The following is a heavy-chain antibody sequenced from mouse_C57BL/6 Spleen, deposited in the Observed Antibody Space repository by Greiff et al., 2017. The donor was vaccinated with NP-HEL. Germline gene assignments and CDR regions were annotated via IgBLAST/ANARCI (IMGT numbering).Heavy chain of an antibody. CDR2: IYPGDGDT. Sequence: VQLQQSGPELVKPGASVKISCKASGYAFSSSWMNWVKQRPGKGLEWIGRIYPGDGDTNYNGKFKGKATLTADKSSSTAYMQLSSLTSEDSAVYFCARPVLGLDYWGQGTTLTVSS. CDR3: ARPVLGLDY. D-gene: IGHD4-1*01. J-gene: IGHJ2*01. CDR1: GYAFSSSW. V-gene: IGHV1-82*01.